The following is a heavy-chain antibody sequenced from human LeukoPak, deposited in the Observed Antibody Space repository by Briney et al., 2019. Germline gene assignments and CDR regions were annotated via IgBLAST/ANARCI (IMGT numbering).Heavy chain of an antibody. V-gene: IGHV3-23*01. CDR1: GITFSSYG. D-gene: IGHD6-19*01. Sequence: GGTLRLSCAASGITFSSYGMSWVRQAPGKGLEWVSSISSTGGTTYYADSVKGRFTISRDNSKNTLYLQMNSLRAEDTAVYYCAREGSDWNYYYYMGVWGKGTTVTISS. CDR2: ISSTGGTT. CDR3: AREGSDWNYYYYMGV. J-gene: IGHJ6*03.